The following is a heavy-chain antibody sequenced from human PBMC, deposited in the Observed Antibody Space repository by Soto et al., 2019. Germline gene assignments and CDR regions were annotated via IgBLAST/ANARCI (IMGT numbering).Heavy chain of an antibody. V-gene: IGHV1-69*13. CDR3: ARDHRPYDYVWGSYRPSPYYYGMDV. D-gene: IGHD3-16*02. J-gene: IGHJ6*02. CDR2: IIPIFGTA. Sequence: ASVKVSCKASGGTFSSYAISWVRQAPGQGLEWMGGIIPIFGTANYAQKFQGRVTITADESTSTAYMELSSLRSEDTAVYYCARDHRPYDYVWGSYRPSPYYYGMDVWGQGTTVTAP. CDR1: GGTFSSYA.